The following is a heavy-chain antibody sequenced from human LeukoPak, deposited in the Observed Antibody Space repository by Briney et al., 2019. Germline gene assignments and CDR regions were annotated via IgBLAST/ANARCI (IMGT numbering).Heavy chain of an antibody. Sequence: ASVKVSCKASGYTFTSYDINWVRQATGQGLEWMGWMNPNSGNTGYAQKFQGRVTMTRNTSISTASMELSSLRSEDTAVYYCARSPPSRYCSSTSCRRAWFDPWGQGTLVTVSS. J-gene: IGHJ5*02. D-gene: IGHD2-2*01. CDR2: MNPNSGNT. V-gene: IGHV1-8*01. CDR3: ARSPPSRYCSSTSCRRAWFDP. CDR1: GYTFTSYD.